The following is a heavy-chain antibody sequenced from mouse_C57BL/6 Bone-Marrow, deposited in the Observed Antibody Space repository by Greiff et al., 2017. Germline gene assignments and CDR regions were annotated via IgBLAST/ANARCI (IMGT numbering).Heavy chain of an antibody. J-gene: IGHJ3*01. CDR1: GFTFSSYG. CDR2: ISSGGSYT. D-gene: IGHD1-1*01. Sequence: EVKLMESGGDLVKPGGSLKLSCAASGFTFSSYGMSWVRQTPDKRLEWVATISSGGSYTYYPDSVKGRFTISRDNAKNTLYLQMSSLKSEDTAMYYCARGCYYYGHWGQGTLVTVSA. CDR3: ARGCYYYGH. V-gene: IGHV5-6*01.